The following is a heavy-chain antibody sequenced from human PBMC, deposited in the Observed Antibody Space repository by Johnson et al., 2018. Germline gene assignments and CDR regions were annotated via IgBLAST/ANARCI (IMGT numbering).Heavy chain of an antibody. CDR1: GFTFNNAW. CDR2: IKSKMDGGTT. J-gene: IGHJ6*03. CDR3: STIRAVAQSYFYYYYMDV. D-gene: IGHD6-19*01. V-gene: IGHV3-15*07. Sequence: EVQLVESGGGLVKXGGSLTLSCAASGFTFNNAWMNWVRQAPGKGLEWVGRIKSKMDGGTTHYAAPVKGRFTIPRDDSKDTVYLKINSLKTEDTAVYYCSTIRAVAQSYFYYYYMDVWGAGTTVTVSS.